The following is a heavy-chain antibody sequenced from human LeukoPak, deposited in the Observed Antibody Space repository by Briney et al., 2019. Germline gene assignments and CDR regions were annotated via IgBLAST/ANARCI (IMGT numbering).Heavy chain of an antibody. D-gene: IGHD3-3*01. V-gene: IGHV3-73*01. CDR1: GLTFSGSA. Sequence: GGSLRLSCAASGLTFSGSAMHWVRQASGKGLEWVGRIRSKANSYATAYAASVKGRFTISRDDSKSTAYLQMNSLKTEDTAVYYCARQDYDFWSGGNDYWGQGTLVTVSS. CDR2: IRSKANSYAT. CDR3: ARQDYDFWSGGNDY. J-gene: IGHJ4*02.